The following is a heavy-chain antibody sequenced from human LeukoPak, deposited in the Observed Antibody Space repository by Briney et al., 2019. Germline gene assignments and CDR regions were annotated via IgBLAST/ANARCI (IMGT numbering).Heavy chain of an antibody. CDR2: ISGSGGST. CDR1: GFTFSNYA. V-gene: IGHV3-23*01. CDR3: AKGSQYYYDSSGYSYFDY. J-gene: IGHJ4*02. D-gene: IGHD3-22*01. Sequence: PGGSLRLSCAASGFTFSNYAMSWVRQAPGKGLEWVSAISGSGGSTYYADSVKGRFIISRDNSKNTLYLQMNSLRAEDTAVYYCAKGSQYYYDSSGYSYFDYWGQGTLVTVSS.